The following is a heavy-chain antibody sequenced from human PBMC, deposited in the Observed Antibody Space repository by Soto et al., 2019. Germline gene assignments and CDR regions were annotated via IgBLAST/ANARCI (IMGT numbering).Heavy chain of an antibody. CDR1: GFTFRSFT. D-gene: IGHD6-13*01. CDR3: TRDASRDSSARGWFAP. CDR2: ISSNSAYI. Sequence: GGSLRLACAAPGFTFRSFTMTWVRQSPGKGLEWVSTISSNSAYIYYTDALRGPFTISRDNAKNSLHLQMNSLRAEDTAVYYCTRDASRDSSARGWFAPWGPGTLVTVSS. V-gene: IGHV3-21*01. J-gene: IGHJ5*02.